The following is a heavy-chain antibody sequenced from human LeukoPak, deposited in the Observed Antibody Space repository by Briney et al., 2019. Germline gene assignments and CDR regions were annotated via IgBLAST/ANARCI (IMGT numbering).Heavy chain of an antibody. CDR3: AKDSSSRGWYFEH. Sequence: GRSLRLSCAASGFTFSSYAMHWVRQAPGKGLEWVAVISYDGSNKYYADSVKGRLTISRDNSKNTVYLQMNRLRAEDTAVYFCAKDSSSRGWYFEHWGQGTLVTVSS. V-gene: IGHV3-30-3*01. CDR1: GFTFSSYA. J-gene: IGHJ4*02. D-gene: IGHD6-19*01. CDR2: ISYDGSNK.